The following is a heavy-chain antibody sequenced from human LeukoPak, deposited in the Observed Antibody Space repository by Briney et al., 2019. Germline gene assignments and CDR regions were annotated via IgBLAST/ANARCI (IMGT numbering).Heavy chain of an antibody. CDR2: IYYSGST. J-gene: IGHJ4*02. CDR1: GYSISSGYY. D-gene: IGHD6-13*01. Sequence: SETLSLTCTVSGYSISSGYYWGWIRQPPGKGLEWIGYIYYSGSTNYNPSLKSRVTISVDTSKNQFSLKLSSVTAADTAVYYCARDRYSSSWDGLDYWAREPWSPSPQ. CDR3: ARDRYSSSWDGLDY. V-gene: IGHV4-38-2*02.